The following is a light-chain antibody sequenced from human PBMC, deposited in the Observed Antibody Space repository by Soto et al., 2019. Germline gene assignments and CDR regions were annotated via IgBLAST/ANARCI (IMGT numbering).Light chain of an antibody. V-gene: IGKV1-39*01. J-gene: IGKJ3*01. Sequence: DLQMTQSPSSLSASVGDRVTITCRASQSISSYLNWYQQKPGKAPKLLIYAASSLQSGVPSRFIGSGSGTDFPLTISSLQPEDFATYYCQQSYSTLTFGPGTKVDIK. CDR1: QSISSY. CDR3: QQSYSTLT. CDR2: AAS.